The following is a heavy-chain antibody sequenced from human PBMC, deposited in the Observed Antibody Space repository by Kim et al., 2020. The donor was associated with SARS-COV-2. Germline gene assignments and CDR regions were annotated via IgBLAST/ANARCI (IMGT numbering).Heavy chain of an antibody. V-gene: IGHV3-48*02. CDR1: GFTFSSYS. D-gene: IGHD5-12*01. CDR3: APLVAGYDTSFI. CDR2: ISSSSSTI. Sequence: GGSLRLSCAASGFTFSSYSMNWVRQAPGKGLEWVSYISSSSSTIYYADSVKGRFTISRDNSKNSLYLQMNSLRDEDTAVYYCAPLVAGYDTSFIWGQGTMVTVSS. J-gene: IGHJ3*02.